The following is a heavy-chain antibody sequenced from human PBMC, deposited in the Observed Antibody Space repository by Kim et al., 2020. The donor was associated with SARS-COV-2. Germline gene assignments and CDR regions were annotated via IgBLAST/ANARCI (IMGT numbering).Heavy chain of an antibody. CDR2: IYYSGTT. CDR1: GDSISSSSYY. CDR3: ARHSGAAYYYGSGTYYNTAFDY. V-gene: IGHV4-39*01. J-gene: IGHJ4*02. D-gene: IGHD3-10*01. Sequence: SETLSLTCTVSGDSISSSSYYWAWIRQSPGKGLEWIATIYYSGTTYYNPSFKSRVTISVDTSKNQFSPKLSSVTAADSAVYYCARHSGAAYYYGSGTYYNTAFDYWGQGTLVTVSS.